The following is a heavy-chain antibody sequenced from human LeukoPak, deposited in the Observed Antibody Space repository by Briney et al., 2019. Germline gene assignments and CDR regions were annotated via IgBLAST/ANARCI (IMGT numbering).Heavy chain of an antibody. CDR2: ISWNSGDI. V-gene: IGHV3-9*03. CDR1: GFIFDDYA. J-gene: IGHJ3*02. CDR3: AKIFTDAFDI. Sequence: GRSLRLSCAASGFIFDDYAMHRVRQPPGKGLEWVSGISWNSGDIRYADSVKGRFTISRDNAKNSLYLQMNSLRAEDMALYYCAKIFTDAFDIWGQGTMVTVSS. D-gene: IGHD3-3*01.